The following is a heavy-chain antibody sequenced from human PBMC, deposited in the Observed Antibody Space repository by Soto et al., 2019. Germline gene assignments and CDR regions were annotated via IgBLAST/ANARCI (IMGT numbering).Heavy chain of an antibody. J-gene: IGHJ4*02. Sequence: GSLRLSCAASGFTFSSYAMSWVRQAPGKGLEWVSVIGGSGGNTFYADSVKGRFTISRDNSRNTLYLQMNSLRAEDTAVYYCAKDRTYDSSGYPDYWGQGTLVTVSS. CDR1: GFTFSSYA. V-gene: IGHV3-23*01. CDR3: AKDRTYDSSGYPDY. D-gene: IGHD3-22*01. CDR2: IGGSGGNT.